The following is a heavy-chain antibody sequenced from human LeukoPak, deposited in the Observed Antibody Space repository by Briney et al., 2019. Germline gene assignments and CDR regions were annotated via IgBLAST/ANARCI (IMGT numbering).Heavy chain of an antibody. CDR1: GGSITTSGYY. Sequence: SETLSLTCLVSGGSITTSGYYWGWIRQPPGKRLEWIGSLSYSGNTYNNPSLKSRVSISVDTSKNQFSLRLKSVTAADTAVYYCARLRYCSGGSCYGDNWFDPWGQGTLVTVSS. J-gene: IGHJ5*02. CDR3: ARLRYCSGGSCYGDNWFDP. CDR2: LSYSGNT. V-gene: IGHV4-39*07. D-gene: IGHD2-15*01.